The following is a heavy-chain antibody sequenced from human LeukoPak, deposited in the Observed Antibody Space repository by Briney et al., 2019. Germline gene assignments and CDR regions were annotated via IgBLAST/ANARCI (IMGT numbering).Heavy chain of an antibody. CDR1: GYTFTSYS. J-gene: IGHJ5*02. D-gene: IGHD4-23*01. CDR3: ARDNSVEDTAWWFDP. V-gene: IGHV1-46*01. CDR2: INPNGGST. Sequence: ASVKVSCKASGYTFTSYSMHWVRQAPGQGLEWMGIINPNGGSTIYAQKFQGRVTMTRDMSTSTDYMELSSLRSEDTAVYYCARDNSVEDTAWWFDPWGQGTLVTVSS.